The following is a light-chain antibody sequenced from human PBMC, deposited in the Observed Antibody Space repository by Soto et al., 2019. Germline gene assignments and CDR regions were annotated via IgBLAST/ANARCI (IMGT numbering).Light chain of an antibody. J-gene: IGKJ4*01. CDR2: GAS. CDR1: QSVSSTH. Sequence: EIVLTQSPGTLSLSPGDRATLFCRASQSVSSTHLAWYHQKPGQAPRLLIYGASTRASGIPDRFSGSGSGTDFTLTISRLETEDFAVYFCQQYGNSPLTFGGGTKVDIK. CDR3: QQYGNSPLT. V-gene: IGKV3-20*01.